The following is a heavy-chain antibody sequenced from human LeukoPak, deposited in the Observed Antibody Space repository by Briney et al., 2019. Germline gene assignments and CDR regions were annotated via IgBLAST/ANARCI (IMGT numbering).Heavy chain of an antibody. CDR3: ARGGPNYFFDF. J-gene: IGHJ4*02. V-gene: IGHV3-48*01. D-gene: IGHD3-16*01. CDR2: ISSRSTTI. Sequence: HAGGSLRLSCEASGFIFSNYAMTWVRQAPGKGLEWVSYISSRSTTIYYADSVKGRFITSRDSAKKSLYLQMNRLRAEDTAVYFCARGGPNYFFDFWGQGTLVTVSS. CDR1: GFIFSNYA.